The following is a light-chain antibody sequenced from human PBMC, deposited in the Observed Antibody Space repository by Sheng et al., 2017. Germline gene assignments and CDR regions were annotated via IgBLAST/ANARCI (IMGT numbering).Light chain of an antibody. J-gene: IGKJ1*01. Sequence: EIVLTQSPGTLSLSPGETATLSCRASQSVANNLLAWYQQKPGQAPRLLIYTASNRATGTPDRFSGGGSGTDFTFTISGLEPEDFAVYYCQQYDTSPPRTFGQGTEVEIK. CDR2: TAS. CDR3: QQYDTSPPRT. V-gene: IGKV3-20*01. CDR1: QSVANNL.